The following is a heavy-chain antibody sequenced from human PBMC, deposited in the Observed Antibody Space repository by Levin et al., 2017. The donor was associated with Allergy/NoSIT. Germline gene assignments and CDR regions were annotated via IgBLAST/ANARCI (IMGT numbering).Heavy chain of an antibody. J-gene: IGHJ6*03. V-gene: IGHV3-33*01. CDR1: GFTFSSYG. CDR2: IWYDGSNK. CDR3: ARDPFMITFGGVIVNYYYYMDV. Sequence: GGSLRLSCAASGFTFSSYGMHWVRQAPGKGLEWVAVIWYDGSNKYYADSVKGRFTISRDNSKNTLYLQMNSLRAEDTAVYYCARDPFMITFGGVIVNYYYYMDVWGKGTTVTVSS. D-gene: IGHD3-16*02.